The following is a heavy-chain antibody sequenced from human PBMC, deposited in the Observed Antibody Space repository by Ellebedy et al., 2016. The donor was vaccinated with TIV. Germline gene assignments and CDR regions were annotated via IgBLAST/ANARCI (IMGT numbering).Heavy chain of an antibody. CDR3: ARDSQDPATVPGANIGYFDY. V-gene: IGHV3-30*04. J-gene: IGHJ4*02. Sequence: GESLKISCATSGFPFYIYAMQWVRQVPGKGLEWAAVISFDEKTKYADSVKGRFTISRDNSKNTVYLQMDSLTSEDTAIYYCARDSQDPATVPGANIGYFDYWGQGILVTVSS. CDR2: ISFDEKTK. D-gene: IGHD2-2*01. CDR1: GFPFYIYA.